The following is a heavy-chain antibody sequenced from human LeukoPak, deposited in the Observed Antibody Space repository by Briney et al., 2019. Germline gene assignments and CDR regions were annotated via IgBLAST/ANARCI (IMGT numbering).Heavy chain of an antibody. V-gene: IGHV1-2*05. CDR3: ARGRAGGFDL. Sequence: ASVKVSCKASGYSFRDYFIHWVRQAPGQGLEWMGRVNPNSGDTNYVQKFQGRVTMTRDTSISTVYMEVTSLRSDDTVMYYCARGRAGGFDLWGQGTLVTVSS. D-gene: IGHD3-10*01. CDR1: GYSFRDYF. J-gene: IGHJ5*02. CDR2: VNPNSGDT.